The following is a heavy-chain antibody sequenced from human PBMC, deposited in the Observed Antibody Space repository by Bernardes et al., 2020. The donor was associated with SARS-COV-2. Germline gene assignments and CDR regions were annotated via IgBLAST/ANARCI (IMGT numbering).Heavy chain of an antibody. CDR1: GYAFRSYG. V-gene: IGHV1-18*01. CDR2: ISGFNGDT. D-gene: IGHD6-13*01. Sequence: ASVKVSCKASGYAFRSYGISWARQAPGQGLEWMGWISGFNGDTSYIQKIQDRVTMTTDTSTSTAYMDLRDLRSDDTAVYFCARVASSGWYGLYYVMDVGGQGTTVTVAS. J-gene: IGHJ6*02. CDR3: ARVASSGWYGLYYVMDV.